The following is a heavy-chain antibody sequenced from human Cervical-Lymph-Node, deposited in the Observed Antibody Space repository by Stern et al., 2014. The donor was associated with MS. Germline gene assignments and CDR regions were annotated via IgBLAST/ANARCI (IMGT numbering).Heavy chain of an antibody. CDR1: GGTFSSYA. D-gene: IGHD6-19*01. CDR2: IIPIFGTA. Sequence: QVQLVQSGAEVKKPGSSVKVSCKASGGTFSSYAISWVRQAPGQGLEWMGGIIPIFGTANYAQKFQGRVTITADESTSTAYMELSSLRSEDTAVYYCASRPIAVAGTSYYYYGMDVWGQGTTVTVSS. V-gene: IGHV1-69*01. CDR3: ASRPIAVAGTSYYYYGMDV. J-gene: IGHJ6*02.